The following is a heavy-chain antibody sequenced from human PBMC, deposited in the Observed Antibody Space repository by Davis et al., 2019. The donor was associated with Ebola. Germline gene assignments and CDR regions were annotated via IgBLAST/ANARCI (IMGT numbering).Heavy chain of an antibody. CDR3: ARGGYSGML. J-gene: IGHJ4*02. Sequence: MPSETLSLTCTVSGGSISSYYWSWIRQPPGRGLDWFGYIYYSGSTNYNPSLKSRVTISVDTSKNQFSLKLSSVTAADTAVYYCARGGYSGMLWGQGTLVTVSS. CDR1: GGSISSYY. D-gene: IGHD1-26*01. V-gene: IGHV4-59*01. CDR2: IYYSGST.